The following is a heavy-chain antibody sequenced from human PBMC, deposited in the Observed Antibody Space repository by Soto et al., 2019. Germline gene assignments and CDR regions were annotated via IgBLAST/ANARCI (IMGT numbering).Heavy chain of an antibody. V-gene: IGHV3-30*18. CDR2: ISYHGSDQ. CDR1: GFTFSSYG. D-gene: IGHD3-22*01. J-gene: IGHJ3*02. CDR3: AKEVRYYYDSRGVDAFDI. Sequence: QVQLVESGGGVVQPGRSLRLSCAASGFTFSSYGMHWVRQAPGKGLEWVAVISYHGSDQYYADSVKGRYTISRDNXKXTXXLKMNSLRAEDTAVYCCAKEVRYYYDSRGVDAFDIWGQGTVVTVSS.